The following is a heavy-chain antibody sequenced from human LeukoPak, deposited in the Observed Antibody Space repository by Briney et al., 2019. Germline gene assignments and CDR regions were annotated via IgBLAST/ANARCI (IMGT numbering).Heavy chain of an antibody. V-gene: IGHV3-53*01. CDR2: IYPDGST. CDR1: GLTLTDNY. D-gene: IGHD4-17*01. CDR3: ARTSPVYGDYDY. Sequence: GGSLRLSCAVSGLTLTDNYMSWVRPAPGKGLEWVSVIYPDGSTYHADSVKGRFTISRDNSKNTLFLQMNTLRADDTAVYHCARTSPVYGDYDYWGQGALVTVSS. J-gene: IGHJ4*02.